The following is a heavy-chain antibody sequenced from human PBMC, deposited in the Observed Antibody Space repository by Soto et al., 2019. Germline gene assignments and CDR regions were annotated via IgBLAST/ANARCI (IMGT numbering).Heavy chain of an antibody. D-gene: IGHD3-3*01. V-gene: IGHV5-51*01. CDR3: ARSGRSAQRYFSY. CDR2: IDPCDSDT. Sequence: GESLKISSKTSGFRLTTYWIGWVRQMPGEGLEWRGIIDPCDSDTRYSLSFQGQVTISADRSIITAYLHGSSLKASDTAMYYCARSGRSAQRYFSYGGQGILVTVSS. CDR1: GFRLTTYW. J-gene: IGHJ4*02.